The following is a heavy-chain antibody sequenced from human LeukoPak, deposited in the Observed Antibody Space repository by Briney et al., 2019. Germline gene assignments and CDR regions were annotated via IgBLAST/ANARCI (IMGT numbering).Heavy chain of an antibody. V-gene: IGHV3-30*03. J-gene: IGHJ4*01. CDR1: GFTFSSYG. Sequence: GGSLRLSCAASGFTFSSYGMHWVRQAPGKGLEWVAVISYDGSNKYYADSVKGRFTISRDNSKNTLYLHMNSLRAGDTAVYYCARGLNSGFAYWSHLTLVTVSS. CDR3: ARGLNSGFAY. D-gene: IGHD2/OR15-2a*01. CDR2: ISYDGSNK.